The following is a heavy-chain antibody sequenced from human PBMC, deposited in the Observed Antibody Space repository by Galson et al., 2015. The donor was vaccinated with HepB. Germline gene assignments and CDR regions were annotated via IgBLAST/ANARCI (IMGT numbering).Heavy chain of an antibody. CDR1: GFTFSSYG. Sequence: SLRLSCAASGFTFSSYGMHWVRQAPGKGLEWVAFIRYDGSNKYYADSVKGRFTISRDNSKNTLYLQMNSLRAEDTAVYYCAKGSGYHGPGYYFDYWGQGTLVTVSS. CDR2: IRYDGSNK. J-gene: IGHJ4*02. CDR3: AKGSGYHGPGYYFDY. D-gene: IGHD5-12*01. V-gene: IGHV3-30*02.